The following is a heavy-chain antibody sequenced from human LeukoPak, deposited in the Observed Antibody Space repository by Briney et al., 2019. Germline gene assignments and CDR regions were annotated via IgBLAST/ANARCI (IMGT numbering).Heavy chain of an antibody. V-gene: IGHV3-48*02. D-gene: IGHD3-16*01. CDR3: ANTYYDYVWGSN. Sequence: GGSLRLSCAASGFTFSSYSMNWVRQAPGKGLEWVSYISSGSSTIYYADSVKGRFTISRDNAKNSLYLQMNSLRDEDTAVYYCANTYYDYVWGSNWGQGTLVTVSS. CDR2: ISSGSSTI. J-gene: IGHJ4*02. CDR1: GFTFSSYS.